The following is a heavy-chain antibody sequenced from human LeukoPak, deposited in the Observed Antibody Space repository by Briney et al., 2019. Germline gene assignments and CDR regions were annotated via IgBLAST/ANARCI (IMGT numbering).Heavy chain of an antibody. Sequence: GGSLRLSCEASGFTFSNYSMNWVRQAPGKGLEWVSYIRSSSSTIYYADSVKGRFTISRDNAKNSLYLQMNSLRAEDTAVYYCARDRHKYNYDSGGYPPYWGQGTLVTVSS. CDR2: IRSSSSTI. V-gene: IGHV3-48*01. J-gene: IGHJ4*02. CDR3: ARDRHKYNYDSGGYPPY. CDR1: GFTFSNYS. D-gene: IGHD3-22*01.